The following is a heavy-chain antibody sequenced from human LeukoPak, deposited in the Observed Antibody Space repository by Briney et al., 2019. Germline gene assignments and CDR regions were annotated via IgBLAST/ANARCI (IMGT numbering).Heavy chain of an antibody. Sequence: GGSLRLSCAASGFIFNNYGLIWVRQAPGKGLEWVSAISNDGGGTNYADFVKGRFTISRDNSKNTPFLQMNSLRAEDTALYYCAKGSSGYFVDLWGQGTLVTVSS. V-gene: IGHV3-23*01. CDR1: GFIFNNYG. J-gene: IGHJ5*02. CDR3: AKGSSGYFVDL. CDR2: ISNDGGGT. D-gene: IGHD3-22*01.